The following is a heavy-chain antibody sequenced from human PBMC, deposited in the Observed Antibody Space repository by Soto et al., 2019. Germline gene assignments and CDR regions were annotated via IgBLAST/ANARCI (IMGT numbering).Heavy chain of an antibody. Sequence: SETLSLTCTVSGGSISSGDYYWSWIRQHPGKGLEWIGYIYYSGSTYYNPSLKSRVTISVDTSKNQFSLKLSSVTAADTAVYYCAGEAFVGSSGMGYWGQGILVTVSS. J-gene: IGHJ4*02. CDR2: IYYSGST. V-gene: IGHV4-31*03. D-gene: IGHD6-6*01. CDR1: GGSISSGDYY. CDR3: AGEAFVGSSGMGY.